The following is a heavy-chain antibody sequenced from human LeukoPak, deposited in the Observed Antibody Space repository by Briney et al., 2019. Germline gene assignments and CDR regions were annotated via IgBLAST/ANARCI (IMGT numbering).Heavy chain of an antibody. CDR2: IYSGGST. J-gene: IGHJ6*02. V-gene: IGHV3-53*01. Sequence: ETLSLTCTVSGGSVSSGSYYWSWVRQAPGRGLEWVSVIYSGGSTYYADSVKGRFTISRDNSKNTLYLQMNSLRAEDTAVYYCASANGDYYYYGMDVWGQGTTVTVSS. D-gene: IGHD1-1*01. CDR1: GGSVSSGSYY. CDR3: ASANGDYYYYGMDV.